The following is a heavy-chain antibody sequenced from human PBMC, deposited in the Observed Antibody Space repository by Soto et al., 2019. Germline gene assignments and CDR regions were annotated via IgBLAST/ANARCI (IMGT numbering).Heavy chain of an antibody. J-gene: IGHJ4*02. CDR2: ISSSSSTI. V-gene: IGHV3-48*01. CDR1: GFTFSSYS. Sequence: GGSLRLSCAASGFTFSSYSMNWVRQAPGKGLEWVSYISSSSSTIYYADSVKGRFTISRDNAKNSLYLQMNSLRAEDTAVYYCAREGHFQLGVLGFDYWGQGTLVTVSS. CDR3: AREGHFQLGVLGFDY. D-gene: IGHD2-2*01.